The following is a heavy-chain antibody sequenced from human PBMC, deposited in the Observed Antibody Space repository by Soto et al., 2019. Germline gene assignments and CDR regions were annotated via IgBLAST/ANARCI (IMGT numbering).Heavy chain of an antibody. CDR3: AARERVDAVDV. J-gene: IGHJ3*01. CDR2: IVPIFGSI. D-gene: IGHD1-26*01. Sequence: QVQLVQSGAEVKKPGSSVKVSCKASGGTFSSYGITWVRQAPGQGLEWMGGIVPIFGSINLAQKFRGRLTITPDKSTSTVYMELTSLTSEATAVYYCAARERVDAVDVRGQGTMVTVSS. CDR1: GGTFSSYG. V-gene: IGHV1-69*06.